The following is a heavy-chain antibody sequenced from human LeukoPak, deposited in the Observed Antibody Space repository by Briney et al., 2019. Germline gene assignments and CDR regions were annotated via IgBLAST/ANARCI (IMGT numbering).Heavy chain of an antibody. CDR1: GFTFSSYA. CDR2: ISSSSSYI. J-gene: IGHJ4*02. D-gene: IGHD3-10*01. V-gene: IGHV3-21*01. Sequence: GRSLRLSCAASGFTFSSYAMHWIRQAPGKGLEWVSSISSSSSYIYYADSVKGRFTISRDNAKNSLYLQMNSLRAEDTAVYYCAADIRITMVRGVIYPQDYWGQGTLVTVSS. CDR3: AADIRITMVRGVIYPQDY.